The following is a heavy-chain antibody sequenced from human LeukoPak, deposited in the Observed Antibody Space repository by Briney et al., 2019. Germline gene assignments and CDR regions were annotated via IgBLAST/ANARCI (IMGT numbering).Heavy chain of an antibody. CDR2: INPNSGGT. D-gene: IGHD4-17*01. CDR3: ARDRIRTTVIALGY. J-gene: IGHJ4*02. CDR1: GYTFTGYY. Sequence: GASVTVSCKASGYTFTGYYMHWVRQAPGQGLEWMGWINPNSGGTNYAQKFQGRVTMTRDTSISTAYMELSRLRSDDTAVYYCARDRIRTTVIALGYWGQGTLVTVSS. V-gene: IGHV1-2*02.